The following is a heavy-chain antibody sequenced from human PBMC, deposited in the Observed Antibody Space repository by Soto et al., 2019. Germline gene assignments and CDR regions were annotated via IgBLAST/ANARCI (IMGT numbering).Heavy chain of an antibody. D-gene: IGHD6-13*01. CDR2: IYYSGST. CDR3: ARHSSSWYVHGVLDY. J-gene: IGHJ4*02. CDR1: GGSISSSSYY. Sequence: SETLSLTCTVSGGSISSSSYYWGWIRQPPGKGLEWIGSIYYSGSTYYNPSLKSRVTISVDTSKNQFSLKLSSVTAADTAVYYCARHSSSWYVHGVLDYWGQGTLVTVSS. V-gene: IGHV4-39*01.